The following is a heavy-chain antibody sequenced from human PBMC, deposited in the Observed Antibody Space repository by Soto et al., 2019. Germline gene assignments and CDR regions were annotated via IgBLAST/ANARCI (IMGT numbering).Heavy chain of an antibody. V-gene: IGHV3-30*18. CDR2: VSHDGRNT. Sequence: VQLVESGGGVVQPGRSLRLSCAASGFTFSDYAMHWVRQAPGKGLEWVAVVSHDGRNTHYADSVKGRFTISRDSSKNTVSVEMTSLRAEDTAVYYSAKGGRQWLVTSDFNYWGQGALVTVSS. CDR3: AKGGRQWLVTSDFNY. CDR1: GFTFSDYA. D-gene: IGHD6-19*01. J-gene: IGHJ4*02.